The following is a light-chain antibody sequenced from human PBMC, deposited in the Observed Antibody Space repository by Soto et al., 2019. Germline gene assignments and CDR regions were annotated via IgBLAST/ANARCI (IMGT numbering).Light chain of an antibody. Sequence: QSALTQPPSASGSPGQSVTISCTGTSSDVGAYKYVSWYQQYPGKAPKLMIYEVNKRPSGVPDRFSGSKSGNTASLTVSGLQSEDEADYYCTSYTGSNIWVFGGGTKLPVL. CDR1: SSDVGAYKY. CDR3: TSYTGSNIWV. CDR2: EVN. V-gene: IGLV2-8*01. J-gene: IGLJ3*02.